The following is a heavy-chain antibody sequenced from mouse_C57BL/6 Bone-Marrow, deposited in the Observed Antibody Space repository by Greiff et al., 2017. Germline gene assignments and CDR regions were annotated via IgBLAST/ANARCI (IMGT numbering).Heavy chain of an antibody. CDR3: TVTTVVATYWYFDV. CDR1: GFTFSNYW. D-gene: IGHD1-1*01. Sequence: EVQVVESGGGLVQPGGSMKLSCVASGFTFSNYWMNWVRQSPEKGLEWVAQIRLKSDNYATHYAESVKGRFTISRDDSKSSVYLQMNNLRAEDTGIYYCTVTTVVATYWYFDVWGTGTTVTVSS. J-gene: IGHJ1*03. V-gene: IGHV6-3*01. CDR2: IRLKSDNYAT.